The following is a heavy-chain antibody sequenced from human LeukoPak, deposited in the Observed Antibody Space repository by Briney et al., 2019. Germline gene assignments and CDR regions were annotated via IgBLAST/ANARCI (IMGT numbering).Heavy chain of an antibody. CDR1: GFTFSNAW. J-gene: IGHJ4*02. CDR3: TTYGSGRKFDY. Sequence: PGGSLRLSCAASGFTFSNAWMSWVRQAPGKGLEWVGRIKSKTDGGTTDYAAPVKGRFTISRDDSTNTLYLQMNSLKSEDTAVYYCTTYGSGRKFDYRGQGILVTVSS. D-gene: IGHD3-10*01. V-gene: IGHV3-15*01. CDR2: IKSKTDGGTT.